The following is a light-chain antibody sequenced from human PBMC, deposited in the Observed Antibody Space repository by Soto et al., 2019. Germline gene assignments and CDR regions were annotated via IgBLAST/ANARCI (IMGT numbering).Light chain of an antibody. CDR3: QQRSNWPPLT. CDR1: QSVSSY. CDR2: DAF. J-gene: IGKJ4*01. V-gene: IGKV3-11*01. Sequence: EIVLTQSPATLSLSPGERATLSCRASQSVSSYLAWYQQKPGQAPRLLIYDAFNRATDIPARFSGSGSGTDFPLTISSLEPEDFAVYYCQQRSNWPPLTFGGGTKVEIK.